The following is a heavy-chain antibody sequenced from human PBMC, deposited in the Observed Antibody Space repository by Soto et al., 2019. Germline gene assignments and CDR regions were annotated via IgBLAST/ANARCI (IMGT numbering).Heavy chain of an antibody. J-gene: IGHJ6*02. CDR1: GFTFSSYG. CDR3: ARGKQLVGSYYYYGMDV. V-gene: IGHV3-33*01. Sequence: GGSLRLSCAASGFTFSSYGMHWVRQAPGKGQEWVAVIWYDGSNKYYADSVKGRFTISRDNSKNTLYLQMNRLRAEDTAVYYCARGKQLVGSYYYYGMDVWGQGTTVTVSS. D-gene: IGHD6-6*01. CDR2: IWYDGSNK.